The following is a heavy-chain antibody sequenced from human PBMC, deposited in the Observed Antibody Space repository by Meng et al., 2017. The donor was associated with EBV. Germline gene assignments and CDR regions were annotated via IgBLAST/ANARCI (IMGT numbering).Heavy chain of an antibody. Sequence: QVQVVQSGGEGKQPGASWNVSCKTSGYMFANYGIHWVRRAPGHGLEWLGWINNVNGDTNYAQKFQDRVTMTTDTSTTTVTMELRSLRYDDTAEYYCARESSGSGWSFDIWGQGTMVTVSS. CDR2: INNVNGDT. J-gene: IGHJ4*02. CDR3: ARESSGSGWSFDI. V-gene: IGHV1-18*01. CDR1: GYMFANYG. D-gene: IGHD6-19*01.